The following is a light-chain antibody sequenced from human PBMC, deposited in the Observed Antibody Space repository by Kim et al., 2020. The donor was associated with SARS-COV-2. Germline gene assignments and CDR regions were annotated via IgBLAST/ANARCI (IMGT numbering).Light chain of an antibody. V-gene: IGLV10-54*01. CDR3: LAWDSSLSGWV. J-gene: IGLJ3*02. CDR2: RNN. CDR1: RNNVGYQG. Sequence: RQTATLTCTGNRNNVGYQGAAWLQQHQGHPPNLLSYRNNNRPSGISERFSASRSGNTAFLTITGLQPEDEADYYCLAWDSSLSGWVFGGGTQLTVL.